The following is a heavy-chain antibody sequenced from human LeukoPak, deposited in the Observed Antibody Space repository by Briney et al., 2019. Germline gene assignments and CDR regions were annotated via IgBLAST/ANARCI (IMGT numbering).Heavy chain of an antibody. V-gene: IGHV3-48*01. Sequence: GGSLRLSCAASGFTFSDYSINWVRQAPGKGLEWVSYISGSSGTIYYADSVKGRFTISRDNAKNSLYLQMNSLRAEDTAVYYCARRSEFGVLYYMDIWGKGTTVTVSS. CDR2: ISGSSGTI. CDR1: GFTFSDYS. CDR3: ARRSEFGVLYYMDI. D-gene: IGHD3-16*01. J-gene: IGHJ6*03.